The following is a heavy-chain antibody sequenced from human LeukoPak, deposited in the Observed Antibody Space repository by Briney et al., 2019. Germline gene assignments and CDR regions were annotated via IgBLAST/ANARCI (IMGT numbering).Heavy chain of an antibody. J-gene: IGHJ4*02. CDR3: ARVFGSGYARGDY. CDR1: GFTFDDYA. Sequence: QAGGSLRLSCAASGFTFDDYAMHWVRQAPGKGLEWVSGISWNSGSIGYADSVKGRFTISRDNAKNSLYLQMNSLRAEDTAVYYCARVFGSGYARGDYWGQGTLVTVSS. CDR2: ISWNSGSI. V-gene: IGHV3-9*01. D-gene: IGHD5-12*01.